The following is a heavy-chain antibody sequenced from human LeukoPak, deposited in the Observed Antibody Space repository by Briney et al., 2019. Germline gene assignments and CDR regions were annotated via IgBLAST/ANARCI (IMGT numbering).Heavy chain of an antibody. CDR3: ANHFACGSTSCPPFDS. D-gene: IGHD2-2*01. V-gene: IGHV3-21*01. CDR1: GFTFNTYS. J-gene: IGHJ4*02. Sequence: GGSLRLSCAASGFTFNTYSMNWVRQAPGKGLEWVSSISDNSNYIYYSDSVEGRFTISRDDAKNSLYLQMNSLRVEDTAVYYCANHFACGSTSCPPFDSWGQGTLVTVSS. CDR2: ISDNSNYI.